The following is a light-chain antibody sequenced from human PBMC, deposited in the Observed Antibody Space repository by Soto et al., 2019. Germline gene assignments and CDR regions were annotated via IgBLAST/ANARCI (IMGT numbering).Light chain of an antibody. J-gene: IGKJ4*01. CDR1: QSVGSD. V-gene: IGKV3D-15*01. CDR2: DIF. Sequence: EIVMTQSPATLYVSPGERATLSCRASQSVGSDLAWYQHKPGQAPRLVIYDIFTRATCVPTRISGSGSGTEFNLTISSLQSADFAVYYFQQYNSWPLTVGGGTKVEIK. CDR3: QQYNSWPLT.